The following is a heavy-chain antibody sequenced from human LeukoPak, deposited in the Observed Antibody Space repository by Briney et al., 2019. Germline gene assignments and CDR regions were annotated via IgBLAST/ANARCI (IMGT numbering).Heavy chain of an antibody. V-gene: IGHV3-64D*09. CDR1: GFTFSAYA. Sequence: GGSLRLSCSASGFTFSAYAMYWVRQAPGKGLEYVSGISNNGGSSFYADSVKGRFTISRDNSKDTLYLQMSSLRAEDRAVYYCVSSASEGETRVVWFLDIWGRGTVVTVSS. CDR2: ISNNGGSS. CDR3: VSSASEGETRVVWFLDI. J-gene: IGHJ2*01. D-gene: IGHD3-16*01.